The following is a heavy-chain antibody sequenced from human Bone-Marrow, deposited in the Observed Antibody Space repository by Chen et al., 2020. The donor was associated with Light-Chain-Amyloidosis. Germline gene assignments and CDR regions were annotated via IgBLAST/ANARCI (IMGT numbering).Heavy chain of an antibody. V-gene: IGHV3-30*02. CDR3: AKGGSGLVGY. D-gene: IGHD1-26*01. Sequence: VQLVESGGGVVQPGGSLRLACAASGFTFSSYGMHGVRQAPGKGLEWVAFIRYDGSNKYYADSVKGRFTISRDNSKNTLYLQMNSLRAEDTAVYYCAKGGSGLVGYWGQGTLVTVSS. J-gene: IGHJ4*02. CDR2: IRYDGSNK. CDR1: GFTFSSYG.